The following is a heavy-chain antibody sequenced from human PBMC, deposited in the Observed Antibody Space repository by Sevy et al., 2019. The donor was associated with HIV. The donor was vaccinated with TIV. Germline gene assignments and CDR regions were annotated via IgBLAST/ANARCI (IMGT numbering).Heavy chain of an antibody. V-gene: IGHV1-69*06. J-gene: IGHJ6*03. CDR2: IIPIFGTA. Sequence: ASVKVSCKASGGTFSSYAISWVRQAPGQGLEWMGGIIPIFGTANYAQKFQGRVTITADKSTSTAYMELRSLRSEDTAVYYCARVRRGSSSYYYYYYMDVWGKGTTVTVSS. CDR3: ARVRRGSSSYYYYYYMDV. D-gene: IGHD6-13*01. CDR1: GGTFSSYA.